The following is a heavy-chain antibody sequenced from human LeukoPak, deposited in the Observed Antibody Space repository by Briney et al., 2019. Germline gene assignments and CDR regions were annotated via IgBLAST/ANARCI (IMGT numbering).Heavy chain of an antibody. Sequence: SETLSPTCTVSAGAISSSYWSWIRQPPGKGLEWFGYIYYSGSTNCNPSLESRVTMSVDTSKNQFSLKLSSVTAADTAVYYCARLALYYGSGSHFDFWGQGTLVTVSS. CDR1: AGAISSSY. V-gene: IGHV4-59*08. CDR3: ARLALYYGSGSHFDF. D-gene: IGHD3-10*01. J-gene: IGHJ4*02. CDR2: IYYSGST.